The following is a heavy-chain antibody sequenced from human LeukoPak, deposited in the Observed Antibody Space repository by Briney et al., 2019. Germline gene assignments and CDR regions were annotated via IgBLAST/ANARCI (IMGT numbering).Heavy chain of an antibody. V-gene: IGHV2-5*02. Sequence: SGPTLVKPTQTLTLTCTFSRFSLTTSEVGVGWIRQLPGKALEWLALIYWDDDTRYSPSLKSRLTITKDTSKNQVVLKMTSMDPVDTATYYCAHKGRGSGSYTMWGQGTLVTVSS. D-gene: IGHD3-10*01. CDR1: RFSLTTSEVG. CDR2: IYWDDDT. J-gene: IGHJ4*02. CDR3: AHKGRGSGSYTM.